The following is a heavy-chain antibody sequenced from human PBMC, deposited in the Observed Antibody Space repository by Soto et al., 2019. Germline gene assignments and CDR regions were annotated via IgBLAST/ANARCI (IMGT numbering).Heavy chain of an antibody. Sequence: QITLKESGPTQVKPTQTLTLTCTLSGFSLNSGGGGVVWFRQAQEKALEWLALIYWNDAKRYSPSLRSRLTITKDTSRNHIGLTLTNVDPGDTGTYYWAHRPNWGMNGLVPWGQGTTVTVSS. CDR2: IYWNDAK. V-gene: IGHV2-5*01. D-gene: IGHD3-16*01. CDR1: GFSLNSGGGG. J-gene: IGHJ6*02. CDR3: AHRPNWGMNGLVP.